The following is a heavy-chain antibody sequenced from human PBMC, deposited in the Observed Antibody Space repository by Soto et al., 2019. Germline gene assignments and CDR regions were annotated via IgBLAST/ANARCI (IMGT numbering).Heavy chain of an antibody. CDR3: AKDREDRDDPPMYYYYYGMDV. CDR2: ISYDGSNK. J-gene: IGHJ6*02. D-gene: IGHD1-1*01. CDR1: RLTFKIYG. Sequence: PGCSMRLACAACRLTFKIYGMPGVRKAPGKGLEWVAVISYDGSNKYYADSVRGRFTISRDNSKNTLYLQMNSLRAEDTAVYYCAKDREDRDDPPMYYYYYGMDVWGQGTTVTVSS. V-gene: IGHV3-30*18.